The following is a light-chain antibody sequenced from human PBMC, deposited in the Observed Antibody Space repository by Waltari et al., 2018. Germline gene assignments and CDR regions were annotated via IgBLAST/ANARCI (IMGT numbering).Light chain of an antibody. CDR3: QQYNSYLWT. Sequence: DIQMTQSPSTLSASVGDRVTITCRASQSISSWLAWYHQKPGKPPKPLIYKASSLESGVPSRLSGSGSGTEFTLTISSLQPDDFATYYCQQYNSYLWTFGQGTKVEIK. CDR2: KAS. J-gene: IGKJ1*01. CDR1: QSISSW. V-gene: IGKV1-5*03.